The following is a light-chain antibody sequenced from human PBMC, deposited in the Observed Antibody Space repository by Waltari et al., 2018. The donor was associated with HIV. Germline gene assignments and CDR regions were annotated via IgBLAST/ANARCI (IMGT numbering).Light chain of an antibody. CDR1: SSNIGARAHFD. V-gene: IGLV1-40*01. Sequence: QSVLTQPPSVSGAPGQTVTISCTGSSSNIGARAHFDGHWYQQLPGTAPKLLIYGNNNRPSGVPDRFSGSKSGASASLAITGLQAEDEADYYCQSYDTRLSGSVFGGGTKLTVL. CDR3: QSYDTRLSGSV. J-gene: IGLJ3*02. CDR2: GNN.